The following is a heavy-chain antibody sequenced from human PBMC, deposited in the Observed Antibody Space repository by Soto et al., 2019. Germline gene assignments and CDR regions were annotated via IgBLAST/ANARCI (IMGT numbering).Heavy chain of an antibody. CDR3: AVPTVTAWRSIYDY. V-gene: IGHV4-39*01. D-gene: IGHD3-16*01. Sequence: SETLSLTCTVSGGSISSSNYYWGWIRHPPGQGLEWIGSISYSGTTYYNPSLKSRVTISVDTSKNQFSLKLSSVTAADSAVYYCAVPTVTAWRSIYDYWGQGTLDIVSS. CDR1: GGSISSSNYY. CDR2: ISYSGTT. J-gene: IGHJ1*01.